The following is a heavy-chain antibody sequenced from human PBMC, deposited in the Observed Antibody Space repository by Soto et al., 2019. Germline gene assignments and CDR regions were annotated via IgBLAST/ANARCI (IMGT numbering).Heavy chain of an antibody. CDR2: ISAYNGNT. CDR3: ARDRNDYGDYYPDY. CDR1: GYTFTSYG. V-gene: IGHV1-18*01. Sequence: GASVKVSCKASGYTFTSYGISWVRQAPGQGLEWMGWISAYNGNTNYAQKLQGRVTMTTDTSTSTAYMELRSLRSDDTAVYYCARDRNDYGDYYPDYWGQGTLVTVSS. D-gene: IGHD4-17*01. J-gene: IGHJ4*02.